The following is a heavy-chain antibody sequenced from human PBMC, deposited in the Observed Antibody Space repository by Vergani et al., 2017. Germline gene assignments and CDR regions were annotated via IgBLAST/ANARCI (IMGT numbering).Heavy chain of an antibody. V-gene: IGHV4-4*02. CDR3: ARDKVVVAASVLGRNWFDP. CDR2: IYHSGST. Sequence: QVQLQESGPGLVKPSGTLSLTCAVSGGSISSSNWWSWVRQPPGKGLEWIGEIYHSGSTNYNPSLKSRGTISGDKSKNQFSLKLSSVTAADTAVDYCARDKVVVAASVLGRNWFDPWGQGTLVTVSS. D-gene: IGHD2-15*01. CDR1: GGSISSSNW. J-gene: IGHJ5*02.